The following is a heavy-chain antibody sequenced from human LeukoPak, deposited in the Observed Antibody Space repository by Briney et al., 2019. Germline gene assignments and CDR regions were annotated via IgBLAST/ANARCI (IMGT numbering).Heavy chain of an antibody. V-gene: IGHV3-7*04. CDR3: ARRYYCALDV. J-gene: IGHJ6*02. CDR1: GFTFSSHW. CDR2: IKEDGSEK. Sequence: GGSLRLSCAASGFTFSSHWMIWVRQAPGKGLEWVANIKEDGSEKHYVDSVKGRFTISRDNAKKSLYLQMNSLRAEDMGVYYCARRYYCALDVWSQGTTVTVSS.